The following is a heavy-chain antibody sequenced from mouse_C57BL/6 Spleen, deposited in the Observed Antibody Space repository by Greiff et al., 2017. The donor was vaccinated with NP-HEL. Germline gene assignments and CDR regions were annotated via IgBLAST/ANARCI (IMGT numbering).Heavy chain of an antibody. Sequence: EVKVVESGEGLVKPGGSLKLSCAASGFTFSSYAMSWVRQTPEKRLEWVAYISSGGDYIYYADTVKGRFTISRDNARNTLYLQMSSLKSEDTAMYYCTRDMGGYGLYYAMDYWGQGTSVTVSS. D-gene: IGHD2-2*01. V-gene: IGHV5-9-1*02. CDR3: TRDMGGYGLYYAMDY. CDR1: GFTFSSYA. CDR2: ISSGGDYI. J-gene: IGHJ4*01.